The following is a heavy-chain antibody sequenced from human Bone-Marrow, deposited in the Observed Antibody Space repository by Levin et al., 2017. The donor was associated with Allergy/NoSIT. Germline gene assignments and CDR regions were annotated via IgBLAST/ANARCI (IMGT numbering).Heavy chain of an antibody. V-gene: IGHV3-23*01. J-gene: IGHJ5*02. Sequence: GGSLRLSCAASGFTFSSYAMSWVRQAPGKGLEWVSAISGSGGSTYYADSVKGRFTISRDNSKNTLYLQMNSLRAEDTAVYYCAKQGWSTVWGSYRPFDPWGQGTLVTVSS. D-gene: IGHD3-16*02. CDR2: ISGSGGST. CDR1: GFTFSSYA. CDR3: AKQGWSTVWGSYRPFDP.